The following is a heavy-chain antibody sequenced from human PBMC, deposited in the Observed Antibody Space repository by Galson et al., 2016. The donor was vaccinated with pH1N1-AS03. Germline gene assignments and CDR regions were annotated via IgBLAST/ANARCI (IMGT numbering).Heavy chain of an antibody. CDR3: ARGRVSYSNYWFPPPDY. CDR2: ISGNGVST. D-gene: IGHD6-13*01. CDR1: GFTFSSYA. Sequence: SLRLSCAASGFTFSSYAMYWVRQAPGKGLESVSAISGNGVSTYYANSVKGRFTISRDNSKNTLYLQMGSLRAEDMAVYYCARGRVSYSNYWFPPPDYWGQGTLVTVSS. J-gene: IGHJ4*02. V-gene: IGHV3-64*01.